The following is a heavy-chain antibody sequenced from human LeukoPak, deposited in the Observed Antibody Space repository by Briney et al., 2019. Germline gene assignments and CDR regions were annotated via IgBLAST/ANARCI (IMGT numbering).Heavy chain of an antibody. CDR1: GYTFTSYY. Sequence: ASVKVSCKASGYTFTSYYTHWVRQAPGQGLEWMGIINPSGGSTSYAQKFQGRVTMTRDTSTSTVYMELSSLRSEDTAVYYCARALEPRDTAMVPLDYWGQGTLVTVSS. V-gene: IGHV1-46*01. J-gene: IGHJ4*02. D-gene: IGHD5-18*01. CDR3: ARALEPRDTAMVPLDY. CDR2: INPSGGST.